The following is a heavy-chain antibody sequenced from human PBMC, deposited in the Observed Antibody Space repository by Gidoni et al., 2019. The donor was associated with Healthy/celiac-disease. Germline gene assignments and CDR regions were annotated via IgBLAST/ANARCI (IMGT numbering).Heavy chain of an antibody. CDR3: AREGKGMNFDY. D-gene: IGHD6-13*01. J-gene: IGHJ4*02. V-gene: IGHV4-59*01. CDR1: GGSISSYY. CDR2: IYYSGST. Sequence: QVQLQESGPGLVKPSETLSLTCTVSGGSISSYYWSWIRQPPGKGLEWIGYIYYSGSTNYNPSLKSRVTISVDTSKNQFTLKLSSGTAADTAVYYCAREGKGMNFDYWGQGTLVTVSS.